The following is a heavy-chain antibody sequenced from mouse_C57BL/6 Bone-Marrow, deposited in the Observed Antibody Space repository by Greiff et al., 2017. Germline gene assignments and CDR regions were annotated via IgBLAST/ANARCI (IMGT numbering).Heavy chain of an antibody. CDR2: FHPYNDDT. CDR1: GYTFTTYP. D-gene: IGHD2-1*01. Sequence: VQLQESGAELVKPGASVKMSCKASGYTFTTYPIEWMKQNHGKSLEWIGNFHPYNDDTKYNEKFKGKATLTVEKSSSTVYLERSRLTSDDSAFYYCARGGNYGGYYFDYWGQGTTLTVSS. V-gene: IGHV1-47*01. J-gene: IGHJ2*01. CDR3: ARGGNYGGYYFDY.